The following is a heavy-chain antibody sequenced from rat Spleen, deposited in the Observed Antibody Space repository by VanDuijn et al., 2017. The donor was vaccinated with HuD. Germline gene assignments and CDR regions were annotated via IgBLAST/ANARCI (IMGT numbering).Heavy chain of an antibody. V-gene: IGHV5-22*01. J-gene: IGHJ2*01. CDR1: GFTFSNYY. CDR3: ARHEDYGGYSRDYFGY. CDR2: ISSEGTST. D-gene: IGHD1-11*01. Sequence: EVQLVESGGGLVQPGRSLKLSCAASGFTFSNYYMAWVRQAPKKGLEWVASISSEGTSTYYGDSVKGRFTISRDNAKSTLYLLMNSLRSEDTATYYCARHEDYGGYSRDYFGYWGQGVMVTVSS.